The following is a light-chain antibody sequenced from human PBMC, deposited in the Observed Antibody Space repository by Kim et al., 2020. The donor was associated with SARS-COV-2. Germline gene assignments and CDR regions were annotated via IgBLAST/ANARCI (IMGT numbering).Light chain of an antibody. J-gene: IGLJ3*02. CDR3: SAWDSSLSVWV. Sequence: QPPTLTCPGNSNNVGNQGAAWLQQHQGHPPRLLSYRNNNRPSGISERFSASRSGNTASLTITGLQPEDEADYYCSAWDSSLSVWVFGGGTKVTVL. CDR2: RNN. V-gene: IGLV10-54*04. CDR1: SNNVGNQG.